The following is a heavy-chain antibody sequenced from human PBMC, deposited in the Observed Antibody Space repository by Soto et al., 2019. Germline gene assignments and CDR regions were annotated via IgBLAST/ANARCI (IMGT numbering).Heavy chain of an antibody. Sequence: EVQLVESGGGLVQPGGSLRLSCAASGFTFSSYSMNWVRQAPGKGLEWVSYISSSSSTIYYADSVKGRFTISRDNAKNSLYLQMNSLRAEDTAVYYCAREEVVPAARDYYYYMDVWGKGTTVTVSS. D-gene: IGHD2-2*01. CDR3: AREEVVPAARDYYYYMDV. CDR1: GFTFSSYS. CDR2: ISSSSSTI. J-gene: IGHJ6*03. V-gene: IGHV3-48*01.